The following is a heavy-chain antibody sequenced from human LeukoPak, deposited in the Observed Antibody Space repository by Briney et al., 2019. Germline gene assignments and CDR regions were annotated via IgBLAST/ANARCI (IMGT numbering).Heavy chain of an antibody. CDR2: MWYDGSNK. Sequence: PGRSLRLSCAASGFTFSRNAMHWVRQAPGKGLEWVAVMWYDGSNKEYADSVKDRFTISTDNSKNTLYLQMNSLRAEDTAVYYCAMHGSSAYYYYYMDVWGKGTTVIVSS. CDR1: GFTFSRNA. J-gene: IGHJ6*03. CDR3: AMHGSSAYYYYYMDV. D-gene: IGHD3-10*01. V-gene: IGHV3-33*01.